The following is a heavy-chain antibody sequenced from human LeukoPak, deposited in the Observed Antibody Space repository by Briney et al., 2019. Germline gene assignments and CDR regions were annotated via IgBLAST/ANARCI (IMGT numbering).Heavy chain of an antibody. J-gene: IGHJ4*02. D-gene: IGHD6-13*01. CDR2: IYHSGST. CDR3: ASPVGEQQPTN. Sequence: NASGTLSPTCAVSGGSISSSNWWSWVRQPPGKGLEWIGEIYHSGSTNYNPSLKSRVTISVDKSKNQFSLKLSSVTAADTAVYYCASPVGEQQPTNWGQGTLVTVSS. V-gene: IGHV4-4*02. CDR1: GGSISSSNW.